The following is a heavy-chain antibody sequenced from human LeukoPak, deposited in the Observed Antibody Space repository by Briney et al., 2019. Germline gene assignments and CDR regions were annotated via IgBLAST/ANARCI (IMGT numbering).Heavy chain of an antibody. Sequence: GGSLRLSCAASGFTFSSYTMNWVRQAPGKGLEWVSSISSSSSYINYADSVKGRFTISRDDAKNSLYLQKHSLRAEDTAVYYCAREIHLDYWGQGTLVTVSS. CDR3: AREIHLDY. J-gene: IGHJ4*02. CDR1: GFTFSSYT. CDR2: ISSSSSYI. V-gene: IGHV3-21*01.